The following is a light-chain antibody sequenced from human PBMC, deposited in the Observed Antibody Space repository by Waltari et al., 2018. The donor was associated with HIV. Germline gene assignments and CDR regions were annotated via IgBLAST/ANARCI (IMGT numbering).Light chain of an antibody. Sequence: QSALTQPASVSGSPGQSITISCTGTSNDIGGYNYVSWYQQHPGQAPKLMIFDVTKRPSGVSTRFSGSKSGNTASLTISGLQDEDEADYYCTSYISSGGWMFGGGTKLTVL. CDR3: TSYISSGGWM. J-gene: IGLJ3*02. CDR2: DVT. CDR1: SNDIGGYNY. V-gene: IGLV2-14*03.